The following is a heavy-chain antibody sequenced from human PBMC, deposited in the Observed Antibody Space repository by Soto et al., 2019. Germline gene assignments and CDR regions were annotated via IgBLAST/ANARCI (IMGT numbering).Heavy chain of an antibody. J-gene: IGHJ4*02. CDR1: GGTFSSYA. Sequence: ASVKVSCKASGGTFSSYAISWVRQAPGQGLEWMGGIIPIFGTANYAQKFQGRVTITADESTSTAYMELSSLRSEDTAVYYCARGTVAGTRFLDYWGQGTLVTVSS. D-gene: IGHD6-19*01. CDR2: IIPIFGTA. V-gene: IGHV1-69*13. CDR3: ARGTVAGTRFLDY.